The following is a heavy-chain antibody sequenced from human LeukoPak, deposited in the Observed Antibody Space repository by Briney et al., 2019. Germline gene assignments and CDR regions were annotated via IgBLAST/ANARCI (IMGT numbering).Heavy chain of an antibody. J-gene: IGHJ4*02. CDR1: GYTFSLYG. CDR2: ISAYNGNT. V-gene: IGHV1-18*01. D-gene: IGHD6-19*01. Sequence: VASVKVSCKSSGYTFSLYGISWVRQAPGQGLEWMGWISAYNGNTNYAQKLQGRVTMTTDTSTSTAYMELRSLTSDDTAVYYCARLAVAGNYWGQGTLVTVSS. CDR3: ARLAVAGNY.